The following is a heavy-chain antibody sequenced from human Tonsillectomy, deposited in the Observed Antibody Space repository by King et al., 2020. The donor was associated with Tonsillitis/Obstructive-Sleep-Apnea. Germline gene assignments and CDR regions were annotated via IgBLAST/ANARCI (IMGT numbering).Heavy chain of an antibody. CDR3: ARAIGNYYDSSDYRYYNGMDV. V-gene: IGHV3-30*04. CDR2: MSYDGSNK. J-gene: IGHJ6*02. CDR1: GFTFSSYA. D-gene: IGHD3-22*01. Sequence: VQLVESGGGVVQPGRSLRLSCAASGFTFSSYAMHWVRQAPGKGLEGVAVMSYDGSNKYYADSVKGRFTISRDNSKNTLYLQMNSLRGEDTAVYYCARAIGNYYDSSDYRYYNGMDVWGQGTTVTVSS.